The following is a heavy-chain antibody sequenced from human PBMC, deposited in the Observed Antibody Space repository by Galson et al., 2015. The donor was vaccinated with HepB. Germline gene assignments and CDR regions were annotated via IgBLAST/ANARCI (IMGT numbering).Heavy chain of an antibody. D-gene: IGHD2-15*01. J-gene: IGHJ5*02. Sequence: SVKVSCKASGYTFSTYSITWVRQAPGRGLEWLGWINPYTHNTNYAQHLQGRVTMTTDASTSTAYMELRSLRSDDTAVYYCARGALVAVVDATQNNWFAPWGQGTLITVSS. CDR3: ARGALVAVVDATQNNWFAP. V-gene: IGHV1-18*01. CDR2: INPYTHNT. CDR1: GYTFSTYS.